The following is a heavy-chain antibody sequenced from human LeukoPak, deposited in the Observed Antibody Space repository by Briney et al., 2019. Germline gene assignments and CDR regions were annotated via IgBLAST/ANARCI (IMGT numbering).Heavy chain of an antibody. CDR3: ARGGGSSGWVVNWYLDL. J-gene: IGHJ2*01. D-gene: IGHD6-19*01. Sequence: GASVKVSSKASGYTFTSYDINWVRQATGQGLEWMGWLNPNSGNTGYAQEFQGRVTMTRDTSASTAYMELSSLRSEDMAVYYCARGGGSSGWVVNWYLDLWGRGTLVTVSS. CDR1: GYTFTSYD. CDR2: LNPNSGNT. V-gene: IGHV1-8*02.